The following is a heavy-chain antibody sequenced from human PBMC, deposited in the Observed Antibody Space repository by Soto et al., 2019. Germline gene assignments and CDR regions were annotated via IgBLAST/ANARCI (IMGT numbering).Heavy chain of an antibody. Sequence: ASVKVSCKDSGYTFTSYGSSWVRQAPGQGLEWMGWISAYNGNTNYAQKLQGRVTMTTDTSTSTAYMELRSLRSDDTAVYYCAREPRLGELPAFDPWGQGTLVTVSS. D-gene: IGHD3-16*01. CDR2: ISAYNGNT. CDR3: AREPRLGELPAFDP. CDR1: GYTFTSYG. V-gene: IGHV1-18*01. J-gene: IGHJ5*02.